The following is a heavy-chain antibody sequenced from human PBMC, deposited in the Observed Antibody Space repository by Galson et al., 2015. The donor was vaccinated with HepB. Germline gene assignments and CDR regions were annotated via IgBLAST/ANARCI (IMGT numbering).Heavy chain of an antibody. CDR2: IKSKTDGGTT. V-gene: IGHV3-15*01. CDR3: TTDGPYPVFTALDY. Sequence: SLRLSCAASGFTFSNAWMSWVRQAPGKGLEWVGRIKSKTDGGTTDYAAPVKGRFTISRDDSKNTLYLQMNSLKTEDTAVYYCTTDGPYPVFTALDYWGQGTLVTVSS. CDR1: GFTFSNAW. J-gene: IGHJ4*02.